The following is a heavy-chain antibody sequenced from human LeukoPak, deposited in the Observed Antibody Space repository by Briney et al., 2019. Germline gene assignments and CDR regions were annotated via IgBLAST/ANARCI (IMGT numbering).Heavy chain of an antibody. CDR2: ISSSSSYI. Sequence: GGSLRLSCAASGFTFSSYSMNWVRQAPGKGLEWVSSISSSSSYIFYADSVKGRFTISRDNAKNSLYLQMNSLRAEDTAVYYCARDNDYWYFDLWGRGTLVTVSS. D-gene: IGHD2-8*01. CDR1: GFTFSSYS. V-gene: IGHV3-21*01. J-gene: IGHJ2*01. CDR3: ARDNDYWYFDL.